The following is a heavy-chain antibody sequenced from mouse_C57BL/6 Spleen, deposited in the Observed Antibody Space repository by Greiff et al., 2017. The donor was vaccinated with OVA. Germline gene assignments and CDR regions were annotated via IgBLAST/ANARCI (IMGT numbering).Heavy chain of an antibody. CDR2: ISYDGSN. D-gene: IGHD2-2*01. V-gene: IGHV3-6*01. CDR3: ARVMVTTRDFDY. Sequence: EVQVVESGPGLVKPSQSLSLTCSVTGYSITSGYYWNWIRQFPGNKLEWMGYISYDGSNNYNPSLKNRISITRDTSKNQFFLKLNSVTTEDTATYYCARVMVTTRDFDYWGQGTTLTVSS. CDR1: GYSITSGYY. J-gene: IGHJ2*01.